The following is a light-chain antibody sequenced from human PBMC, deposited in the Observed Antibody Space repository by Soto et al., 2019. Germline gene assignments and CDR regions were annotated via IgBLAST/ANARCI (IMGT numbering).Light chain of an antibody. Sequence: DIEMTQSPSTLSASVGDRVVITCRASQSISKWLAWYRQKSGAAPELLIYDASTLQSGVPSRFRGGASGTDFTLTISSLQLGDFATYYCQQSYNTPLTFGQGTKVDIK. J-gene: IGKJ1*01. CDR3: QQSYNTPLT. CDR2: DAS. V-gene: IGKV1-39*01. CDR1: QSISKW.